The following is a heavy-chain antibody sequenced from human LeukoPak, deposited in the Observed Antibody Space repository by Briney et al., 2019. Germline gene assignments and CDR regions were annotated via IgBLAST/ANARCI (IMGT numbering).Heavy chain of an antibody. Sequence: GGSLRLSCAASGFTFSSYAMHWVRQAPGKGLVWVSRINSDGSSTSYADPVKGRFTISRDNAKNTLYLQMNSLRAEDTAVYYCAREARAAAAFDYWGQGTLVTVSS. CDR1: GFTFSSYA. V-gene: IGHV3-74*01. CDR3: AREARAAAAFDY. J-gene: IGHJ4*02. CDR2: INSDGSST. D-gene: IGHD6-13*01.